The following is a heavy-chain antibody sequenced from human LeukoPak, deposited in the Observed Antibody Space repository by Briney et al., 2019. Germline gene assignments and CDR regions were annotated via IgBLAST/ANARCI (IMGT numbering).Heavy chain of an antibody. V-gene: IGHV4-30-4*07. Sequence: SETLSLTCAVSGDSISSGGYSWSWIRQTPGKGLEWIAYIHDSGSTYNNPSLKTRLSISIDTSKNQFSLRLNSVTAADTALYYCARVVAAAGNNWFDPWGQGTLVTVSS. CDR2: IHDSGST. D-gene: IGHD6-13*01. CDR3: ARVVAAAGNNWFDP. CDR1: GDSISSGGYS. J-gene: IGHJ5*02.